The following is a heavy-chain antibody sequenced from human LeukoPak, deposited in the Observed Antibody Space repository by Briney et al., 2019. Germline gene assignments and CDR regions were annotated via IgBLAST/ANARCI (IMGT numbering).Heavy chain of an antibody. V-gene: IGHV4-61*02. D-gene: IGHD6-19*01. J-gene: IGHJ4*02. Sequence: SETLSLTCTVSGGSISSGSYYWSWIRQPAGKGLEWIGRIYTNGSTNYNPSLKSRVTISVDTSKNQFSLKLSSVTAADTAVYYCARVGGTAVGIDYWGQGTLVTVSS. CDR2: IYTNGST. CDR3: ARVGGTAVGIDY. CDR1: GGSISSGSYY.